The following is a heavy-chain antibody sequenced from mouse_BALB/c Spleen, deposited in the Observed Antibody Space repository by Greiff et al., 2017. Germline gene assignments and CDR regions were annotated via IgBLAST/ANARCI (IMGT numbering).Heavy chain of an antibody. CDR1: GYAFSSSW. J-gene: IGHJ3*01. V-gene: IGHV1-82*01. D-gene: IGHD2-3*01. CDR2: IYPGDGDT. Sequence: QVQLQQSGPELVKPGASVKISCKASGYAFSSSWMNWVKQRPGQGLEWIGRIYPGDGDTNYNGKFKGKATLTADKSSSTAYMQLSSLTSVDSAVYFCARSDGYPFAYWGQGTLVTVSA. CDR3: ARSDGYPFAY.